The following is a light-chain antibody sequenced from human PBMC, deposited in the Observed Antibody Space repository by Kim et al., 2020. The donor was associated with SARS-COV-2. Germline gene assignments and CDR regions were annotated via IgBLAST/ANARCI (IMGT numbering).Light chain of an antibody. Sequence: DIQMTQSPSSLSASVGDRVTITCQASQDISNYLNWYQQKPGKAPKLLIYDASNLETGVPSRFSGSGSGTDFTFTISSLRPEDIATYYCQQYDNLLTFGQGTKLEI. CDR3: QQYDNLLT. CDR2: DAS. CDR1: QDISNY. V-gene: IGKV1-33*01. J-gene: IGKJ2*01.